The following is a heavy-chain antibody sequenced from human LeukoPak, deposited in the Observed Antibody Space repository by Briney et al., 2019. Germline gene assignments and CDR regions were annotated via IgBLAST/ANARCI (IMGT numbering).Heavy chain of an antibody. CDR3: AKDRTAARPYYFDY. CDR2: ISGSGGST. Sequence: QSGGSLRLSCATSGFTFSSYAMSWVRQAPGKGLEWVSAISGSGGSTYYADSVKGRFTISRDNSKNTLYLQMNSLRAEDRAVYYCAKDRTAARPYYFDYWGQGTLVTVSS. D-gene: IGHD6-6*01. J-gene: IGHJ4*02. V-gene: IGHV3-23*01. CDR1: GFTFSSYA.